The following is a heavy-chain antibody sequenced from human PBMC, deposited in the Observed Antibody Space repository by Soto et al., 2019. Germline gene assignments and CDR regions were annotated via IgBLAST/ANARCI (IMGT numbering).Heavy chain of an antibody. CDR1: GFTFSSYG. J-gene: IGHJ4*02. D-gene: IGHD5-12*01. V-gene: IGHV3-30*18. Sequence: GGSLRLSCAASGFTFSSYGMHWVRQAPGKGLEWVAVISYDGSNKYYADSVKGRFTISRDNSKNTLYLQMNSLRAEDTAVYYCAKVSAAEEYSAHDYWGQGTLVTVSS. CDR2: ISYDGSNK. CDR3: AKVSAAEEYSAHDY.